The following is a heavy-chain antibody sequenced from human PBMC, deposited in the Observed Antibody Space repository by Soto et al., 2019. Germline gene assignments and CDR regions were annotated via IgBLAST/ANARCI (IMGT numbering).Heavy chain of an antibody. CDR1: GGSFSGYY. CDR2: IIHSGST. CDR3: ARGERRLKHYAFDI. D-gene: IGHD1-26*01. V-gene: IGHV4-34*01. J-gene: IGHJ3*02. Sequence: QVQLQQWGAGLLKPAETLSFTCAVYGGSFSGYYWSWIRQPPGKGLEWIGEIIHSGSTNYNPSLKSRVTISGDRSKNQLSLKLSSVTAADTAVYYCARGERRLKHYAFDIWGQGTMVTVSS.